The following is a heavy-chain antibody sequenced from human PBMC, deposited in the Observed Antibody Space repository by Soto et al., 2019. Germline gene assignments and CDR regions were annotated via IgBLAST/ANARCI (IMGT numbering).Heavy chain of an antibody. CDR3: ATDPIVVVPPRLFDY. J-gene: IGHJ4*02. Sequence: HPGGSLRLSCAASGFTFSSYAMSWVRQAPGKGLEWVSAISGSGGSTYYADSVKGRFTISRDNSKNTLDLQMNTLRAEDTAVYYCATDPIVVVPPRLFDYWGQGTLVTVSS. CDR1: GFTFSSYA. D-gene: IGHD3-22*01. CDR2: ISGSGGST. V-gene: IGHV3-23*01.